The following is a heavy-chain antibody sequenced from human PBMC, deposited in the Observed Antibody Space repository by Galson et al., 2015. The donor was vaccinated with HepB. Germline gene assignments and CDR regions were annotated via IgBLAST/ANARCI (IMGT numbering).Heavy chain of an antibody. CDR1: GFTFTSSA. CDR2: IVVGSGNT. CDR3: AADPRKSSSWYSIYYYYYGMDV. V-gene: IGHV1-58*02. J-gene: IGHJ6*02. D-gene: IGHD6-13*01. Sequence: SVKVSCKASGFTFTSSAMQWVRQARGQRLEWIGWIVVGSGNTNYAQKFQERVTITRDMSTSTAYMELSSLRSEDTAVYYCAADPRKSSSWYSIYYYYYGMDVWGQGTTVTVSS.